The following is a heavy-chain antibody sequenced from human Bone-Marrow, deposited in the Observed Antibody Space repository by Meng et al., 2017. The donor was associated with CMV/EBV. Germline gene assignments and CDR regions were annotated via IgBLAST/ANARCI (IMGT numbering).Heavy chain of an antibody. D-gene: IGHD6-13*01. CDR2: INPSGGST. CDR1: GYTFTSYF. V-gene: IGHV1-46*01. Sequence: ASVKVSCKASGYTFTSYFMHWVRQAPGQGLEWMGIINPSGGSTSYAQKFQGRVTMTRDTSTSTVYMELSSLRSEDTAMYYCARSSSTNGRRFDYWGQGTLVTVYS. J-gene: IGHJ4*02. CDR3: ARSSSTNGRRFDY.